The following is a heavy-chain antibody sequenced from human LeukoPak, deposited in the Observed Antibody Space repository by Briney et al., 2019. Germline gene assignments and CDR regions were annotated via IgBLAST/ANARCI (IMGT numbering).Heavy chain of an antibody. CDR1: GYSLTSYY. Sequence: ASVKVSCKTSGYSLTSYYMHWVRQAPGQGLEWMGIINPSSGSTSYAQKFQGRVTMTRDTSTSTVYMELSSLRSEDTAVYYCARGTANYYSSGYLPRPFDYWGQGPRVPVSS. CDR2: INPSSGST. D-gene: IGHD3-22*01. CDR3: ARGTANYYSSGYLPRPFDY. J-gene: IGHJ4*02. V-gene: IGHV1-46*01.